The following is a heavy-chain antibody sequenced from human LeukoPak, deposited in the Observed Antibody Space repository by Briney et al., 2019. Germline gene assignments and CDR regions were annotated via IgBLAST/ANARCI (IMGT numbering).Heavy chain of an antibody. Sequence: GGSLRLSCAASAFTVSSNHMSWVRQAPGKGLEWVSLIYSGGGTYYADSVKGRFTISRDNSKNTLYLQMNSLRAEDTAVYYCARGPISSLAIDYWGQGTLVTVSS. CDR1: AFTVSSNH. J-gene: IGHJ4*02. V-gene: IGHV3-66*01. CDR3: ARGPISSLAIDY. CDR2: IYSGGGT. D-gene: IGHD3-16*02.